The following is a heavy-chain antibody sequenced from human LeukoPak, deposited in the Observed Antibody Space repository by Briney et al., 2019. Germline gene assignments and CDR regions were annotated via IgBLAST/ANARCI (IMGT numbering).Heavy chain of an antibody. CDR1: GGSISSYY. D-gene: IGHD5-12*01. Sequence: PSETLSLTCTVSGGSISSYYWNWIRQPPGKGLEWIGYVYYSGSTNYNPSLKSRFTISVDTSKNQFSLKLSSVTAADTAVYYCARGGMVANSNYYYYMDVWGKGTTVTVSS. CDR3: ARGGMVANSNYYYYMDV. V-gene: IGHV4-59*01. J-gene: IGHJ6*03. CDR2: VYYSGST.